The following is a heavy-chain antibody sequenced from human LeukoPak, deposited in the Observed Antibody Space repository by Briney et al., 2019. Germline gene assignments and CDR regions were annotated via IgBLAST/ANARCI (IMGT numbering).Heavy chain of an antibody. D-gene: IGHD6-19*01. CDR2: IKQDGSEK. CDR1: GFTFSNYW. V-gene: IGHV3-7*01. Sequence: GGSLRLSCAASGFTFSNYWMSWVRQAPGKGLEWVANIKQDGSEKYYVDSVKGRFTISRDNAKNSLFLQMNSLRAEDTAVYYCARVKSRVAGSFDHWGQGTLVPVSS. J-gene: IGHJ4*02. CDR3: ARVKSRVAGSFDH.